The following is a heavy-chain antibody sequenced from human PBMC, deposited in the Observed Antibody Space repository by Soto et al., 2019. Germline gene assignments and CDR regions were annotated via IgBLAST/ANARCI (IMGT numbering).Heavy chain of an antibody. Sequence: PSETLSLTCVVSGDSISSSKWLTWFLQTPGNGLEWIGKIDHSGVANYNPSLEGRVTISKDISKNQISLKVTSVTAADSAVYYCARMNRDYYYYGMDVWGQGATVTVSS. J-gene: IGHJ6*02. CDR1: GDSISSSKW. CDR3: ARMNRDYYYYGMDV. CDR2: IDHSGVA. V-gene: IGHV4-4*02.